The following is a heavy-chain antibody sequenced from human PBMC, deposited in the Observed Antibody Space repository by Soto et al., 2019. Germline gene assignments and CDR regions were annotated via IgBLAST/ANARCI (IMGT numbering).Heavy chain of an antibody. CDR3: AKVPRAAAAPYYFDY. J-gene: IGHJ4*02. V-gene: IGHV3-23*01. D-gene: IGHD6-13*01. Sequence: GGSLRLSCAASGFTFSSCAMSWVRQAPGKGLEWVSLIRGSGGDTYYADSVKGRFTFSRDNSKNTLYLQMNSLRAEDAAVYYCAKVPRAAAAPYYFDYWGQGTLVTVSS. CDR1: GFTFSSCA. CDR2: IRGSGGDT.